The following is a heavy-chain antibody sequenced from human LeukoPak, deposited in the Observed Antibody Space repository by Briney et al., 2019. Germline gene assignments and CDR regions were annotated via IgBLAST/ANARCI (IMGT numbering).Heavy chain of an antibody. J-gene: IGHJ4*02. CDR1: GGTFSSYA. D-gene: IGHD6-6*01. CDR2: IIPILGIA. V-gene: IGHV1-69*04. CDR3: ARALIGTIYSSSSK. Sequence: VASVKVSCKASGGTFSSYAISWVRQAPGQGLEWMGRIIPILGIANYAQKFQGRVTITADKSTSTAYMELSSLRSDDTAVYYCARALIGTIYSSSSKWGQGTLVTVSS.